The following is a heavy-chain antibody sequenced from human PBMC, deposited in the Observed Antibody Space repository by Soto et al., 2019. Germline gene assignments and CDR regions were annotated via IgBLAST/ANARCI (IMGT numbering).Heavy chain of an antibody. V-gene: IGHV1-18*03. D-gene: IGHD6-13*01. Sequence: GASVKVSCKASGYTFTSYGISWVRQAPGQGLEWMGWISAYNGNTNYAQKHKGRVTMTTDTSTSTAYMELRSLRSDDMAVFYCARVGLYSSSWLAFDIWGQGTMVTVSS. CDR2: ISAYNGNT. CDR3: ARVGLYSSSWLAFDI. J-gene: IGHJ3*02. CDR1: GYTFTSYG.